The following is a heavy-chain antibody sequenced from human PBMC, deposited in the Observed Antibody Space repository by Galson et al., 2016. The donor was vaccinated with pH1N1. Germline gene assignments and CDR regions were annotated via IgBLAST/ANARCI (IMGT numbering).Heavy chain of an antibody. CDR3: ATFSSSSSWRSLDV. J-gene: IGHJ3*01. Sequence: SCKASGATFNSYGIHWARQAPGKGLEWMGDINPVFGTTNYAQRFQDRVTITAHDMELSGLRSEDTAIYYCATFSSSSSWRSLDVRGQGTTVTVSS. CDR2: INPVFGTT. D-gene: IGHD6-6*01. V-gene: IGHV1-69*01. CDR1: GATFNSYG.